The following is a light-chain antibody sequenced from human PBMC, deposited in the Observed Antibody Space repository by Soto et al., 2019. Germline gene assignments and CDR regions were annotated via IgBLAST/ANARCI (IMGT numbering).Light chain of an antibody. V-gene: IGLV2-14*01. CDR3: SSYTTSSTRV. CDR2: EVT. J-gene: IGLJ1*01. Sequence: QSVVRQPASVSWSPRWLSAISCTGSISDICIYKYVSWYQQHPGKVPKLIIYEVTNRPSGVSNRFSGYKSGNTASLTISGLQAEDEADYYWSSYTTSSTRVFGPGTKVTV. CDR1: ISDICIYKY.